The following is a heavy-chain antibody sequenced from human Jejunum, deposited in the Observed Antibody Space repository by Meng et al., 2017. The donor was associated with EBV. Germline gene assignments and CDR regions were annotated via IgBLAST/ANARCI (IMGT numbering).Heavy chain of an antibody. D-gene: IGHD5-24*01. Sequence: HAQLVQSGAEVKKPGASVKVSCKASGYDFINSGISWVRQAPGQGLEWMGWISVYRGNTNYAQRFQDRVTLTTNTSTSTVYMELRSLTSDDTAVYYCARDRSNSDYWGQGTLVTVSS. J-gene: IGHJ4*02. CDR1: GYDFINSG. V-gene: IGHV1-18*01. CDR2: ISVYRGNT. CDR3: ARDRSNSDY.